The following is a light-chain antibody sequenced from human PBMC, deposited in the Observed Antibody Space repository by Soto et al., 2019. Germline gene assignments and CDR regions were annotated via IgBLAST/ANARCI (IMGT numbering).Light chain of an antibody. V-gene: IGKV3-15*01. CDR3: QQYNNWPET. Sequence: EIVMTQSPVTLSVSPGERVTLSCRASQSVSSNLAWYQQKPGQAPSLLIYGAFTRATGIPARFSGTGSGTEFTLTISSLQSEDFAVYYCQQYNNWPETFGEGTKVDIK. CDR2: GAF. CDR1: QSVSSN. J-gene: IGKJ1*01.